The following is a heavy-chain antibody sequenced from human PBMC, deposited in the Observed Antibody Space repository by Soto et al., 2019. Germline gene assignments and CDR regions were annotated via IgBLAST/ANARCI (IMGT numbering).Heavy chain of an antibody. J-gene: IGHJ4*02. CDR1: GYTFTSYA. V-gene: IGHV1-3*01. CDR2: INAGNGNT. CDR3: LVRIVVVVAATRPDPFDY. Sequence: ASVKVSCKASGYTFTSYAMHWVRQAPGQRLEWMGWINAGNGNTKYSQKFQGRVTITRDTSASTAYMELSSLRSEDTAVYYCLVRIVVVVAATRPDPFDYWGQGTLVTVSS. D-gene: IGHD2-15*01.